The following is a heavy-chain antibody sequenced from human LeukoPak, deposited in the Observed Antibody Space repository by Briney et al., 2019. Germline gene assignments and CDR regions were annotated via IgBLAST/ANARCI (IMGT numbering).Heavy chain of an antibody. V-gene: IGHV3-30*18. CDR1: GFTFSSYG. CDR3: AKDRGYSHGFDY. D-gene: IGHD5-18*01. CDR2: ISYDGRNK. Sequence: GGSLRLSCAASGFTFSSYGVHWVRQAPGKGLEWVAAISYDGRNKEYVDSVKGRFTISRDNSKNTLYLQMNSLRAEDTAVYSCAKDRGYSHGFDYWGQGTLVTVSS. J-gene: IGHJ4*02.